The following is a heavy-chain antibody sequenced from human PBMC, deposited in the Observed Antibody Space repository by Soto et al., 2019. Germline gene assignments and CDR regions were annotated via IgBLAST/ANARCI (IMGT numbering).Heavy chain of an antibody. Sequence: SETLSLTCTVSGGSVSSGSYYWSWIRQPPGKGLEWIGYIYYSGSTNYNPSLKSRVTISVDTSKNQFSLKLSSVTAADTAVYYCARDGQQWLGNWFDPWGQGTLVT. J-gene: IGHJ5*02. D-gene: IGHD6-19*01. CDR3: ARDGQQWLGNWFDP. CDR2: IYYSGST. V-gene: IGHV4-61*01. CDR1: GGSVSSGSYY.